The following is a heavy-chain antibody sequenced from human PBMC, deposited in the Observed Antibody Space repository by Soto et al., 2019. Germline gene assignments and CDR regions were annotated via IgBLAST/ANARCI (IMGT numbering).Heavy chain of an antibody. CDR3: TRDQGGSYDSWFDP. CDR1: FTFSMYS. V-gene: IGHV3-21*01. CDR2: ISSGGSYI. D-gene: IGHD1-26*01. J-gene: IGHJ5*02. Sequence: EVQVVESGGGLVQPGGSLRLSCSFTFSMYSMNWVRQAPGQGLEWVASISSGGSYIKYADSVKGRFTISRDNAKNSVSLQMNSLRVDDTALYFCTRDQGGSYDSWFDPWGQGTLVTVSS.